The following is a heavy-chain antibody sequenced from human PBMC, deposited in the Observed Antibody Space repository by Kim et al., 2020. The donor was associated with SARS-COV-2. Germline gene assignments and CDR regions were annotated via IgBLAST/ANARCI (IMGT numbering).Heavy chain of an antibody. CDR3: ARAIGVFWLTQSFTSLSY. CDR2: KSNEGSKQ. J-gene: IGHJ4*02. V-gene: IGHV3-30*10. Sequence: VAVKSNEGSKQNYMDPGKGRFTISRDSSKNTLYLQMNSLRAEDTAVYFCARAIGVFWLTQSFTSLSYWGQGTLVAVSS. D-gene: IGHD3-16*01.